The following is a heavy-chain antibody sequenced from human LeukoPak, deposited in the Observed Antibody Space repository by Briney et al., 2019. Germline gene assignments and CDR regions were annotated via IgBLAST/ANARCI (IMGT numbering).Heavy chain of an antibody. CDR3: AREPSPGSYDAFDI. V-gene: IGHV1-69*06. CDR2: IIPIFGTA. J-gene: IGHJ3*02. Sequence: GASVKVSCKAYGGTFSSYAISWVRQAPGQGLEWMGGIIPIFGTANYAQKFQGRVTITADKSTSTAYMELSSLRSEDTAVYYCAREPSPGSYDAFDIWGQGTMVTVSS. CDR1: GGTFSSYA. D-gene: IGHD3-10*01.